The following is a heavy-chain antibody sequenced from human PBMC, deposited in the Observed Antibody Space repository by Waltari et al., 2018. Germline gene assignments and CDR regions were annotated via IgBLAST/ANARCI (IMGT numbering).Heavy chain of an antibody. CDR3: ARLLAAAGTAGGSSGLDFDY. J-gene: IGHJ4*02. CDR2: IYYSGST. Sequence: QLQLQESGPGLVKPSATLSLTCTVSGGSISSSSYYWGWLRHPPRHGLEWIGSIYYSGSTYYNPSLKSRVTISVDTSKNQFSLKLSSVTAADTAVYYCARLLAAAGTAGGSSGLDFDYWGQGTLVTVSS. CDR1: GGSISSSSYY. V-gene: IGHV4-39*01. D-gene: IGHD6-13*01.